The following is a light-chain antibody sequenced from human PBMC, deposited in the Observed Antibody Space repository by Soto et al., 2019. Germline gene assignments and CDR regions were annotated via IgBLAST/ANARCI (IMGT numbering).Light chain of an antibody. Sequence: QSVLTQPASVSGSPGQSITISCTGTSSDVGGYDYVSWYQLHPGKAPKLMVFEVSNRPSGVSYRFSGSKSGNTASLTISGLQAEDEADYFCRSYSISTAYLFGTGTKVTLL. CDR2: EVS. CDR3: RSYSISTAYL. CDR1: SSDVGGYDY. V-gene: IGLV2-14*01. J-gene: IGLJ1*01.